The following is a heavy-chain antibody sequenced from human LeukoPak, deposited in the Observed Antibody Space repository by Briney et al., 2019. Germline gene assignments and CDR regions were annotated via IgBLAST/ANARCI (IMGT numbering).Heavy chain of an antibody. Sequence: SETLSLTCTVSGVSISTYYWSWIRQPPGKGLEWIGEINHSGSTNYNPSLKSRVTISVDTSKNQCSLKLSSVTAADTTVYYCARHPGSGWHLYYYYYMDVWGKGTTVTVSS. V-gene: IGHV4-34*01. CDR3: ARHPGSGWHLYYYYYMDV. CDR2: INHSGST. CDR1: GVSISTYY. D-gene: IGHD6-19*01. J-gene: IGHJ6*03.